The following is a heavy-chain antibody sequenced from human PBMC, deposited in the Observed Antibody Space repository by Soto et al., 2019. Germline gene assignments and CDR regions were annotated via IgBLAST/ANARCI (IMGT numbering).Heavy chain of an antibody. Sequence: QVQLVQSGAELKKPGASVKVSCKASGYTFTNHGISWVRQAPGQGLEGVGWVSGYNDKTKSAQKFQGRVTMTTDTSTNTAYMELRSLRSDDTAVYFCARDFYPVAYFFDYWGQGTLVTVSS. CDR3: ARDFYPVAYFFDY. CDR2: VSGYNDKT. D-gene: IGHD2-21*01. CDR1: GYTFTNHG. V-gene: IGHV1-18*04. J-gene: IGHJ4*02.